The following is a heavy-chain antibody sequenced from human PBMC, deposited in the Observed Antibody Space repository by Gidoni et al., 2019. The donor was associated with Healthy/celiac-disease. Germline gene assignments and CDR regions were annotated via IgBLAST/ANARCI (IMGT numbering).Heavy chain of an antibody. D-gene: IGHD2-2*01. CDR3: ARRGYCSSTSCSYYYYYMDV. CDR2: IYYSVST. Sequence: QLQLQESGPGLVKPSETLSLTCTVSGGSISRSSYYWGWIRQPPGKGREWIGSIYYSVSTYYNPSLKSRVTISVDTSKNQFSLKLSSVTAADTAVYYCARRGYCSSTSCSYYYYYMDVWGKGTTVTVSS. J-gene: IGHJ6*03. V-gene: IGHV4-39*01. CDR1: GGSISRSSYY.